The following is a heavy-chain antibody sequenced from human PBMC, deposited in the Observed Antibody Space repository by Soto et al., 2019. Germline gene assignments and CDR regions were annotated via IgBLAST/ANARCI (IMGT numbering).Heavy chain of an antibody. CDR3: ATAYYGSGSYYFDY. CDR1: GGTFSSYA. CDR2: IIPIFGTA. V-gene: IGHV1-69*13. D-gene: IGHD3-10*01. Sequence: SVKVSCKASGGTFSSYAISWVRQAPGQGREWMGGIIPIFGTANYAQKFQGRVTITADESTSTAYMELSSLRSEDTAVYYCATAYYGSGSYYFDYWGQGXLVTVYS. J-gene: IGHJ4*02.